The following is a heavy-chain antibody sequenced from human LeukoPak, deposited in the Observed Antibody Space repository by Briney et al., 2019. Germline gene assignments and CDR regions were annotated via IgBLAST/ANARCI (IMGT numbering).Heavy chain of an antibody. V-gene: IGHV3-33*01. D-gene: IGHD5-12*01. CDR3: ARAWGGYDSSFDY. Sequence: WVXVIWYDGSYEYYVDSVKGRFTISRDNSKNTVYLQMNSLRAEDTAVYYCARAWGGYDSSFDYWGQGTLVTVSS. J-gene: IGHJ4*02. CDR2: IWYDGSYE.